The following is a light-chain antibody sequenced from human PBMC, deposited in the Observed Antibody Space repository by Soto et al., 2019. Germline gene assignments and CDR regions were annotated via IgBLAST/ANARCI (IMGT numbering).Light chain of an antibody. CDR1: SSNIGSNN. CDR3: ASWDDILNGYV. CDR2: GSD. Sequence: QSVLTQPPSASGTPGQRVTISCSGSSSNIGSNNVNWYQQLPGTAPKLLIYGSDQRPSGVPFRFSGSKSGTSASLAISGLQSEDEAEYYCASWDDILNGYVFGAGTKVTVL. V-gene: IGLV1-44*01. J-gene: IGLJ1*01.